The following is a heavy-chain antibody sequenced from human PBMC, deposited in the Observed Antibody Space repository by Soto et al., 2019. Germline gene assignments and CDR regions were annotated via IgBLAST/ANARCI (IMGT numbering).Heavy chain of an antibody. CDR3: ARLKGIAAAGTYGMDV. CDR1: GYSFTSYW. D-gene: IGHD6-13*01. Sequence: GESLKIACKGSGYSFTSYWIGCVRQMPGKGLEWMGILYPGDSDTSYSPSFQGQVTISADKSISTAYLQWSSLKASDTAMYYCARLKGIAAAGTYGMDVWGQGTTVTVSS. CDR2: LYPGDSDT. V-gene: IGHV5-51*01. J-gene: IGHJ6*02.